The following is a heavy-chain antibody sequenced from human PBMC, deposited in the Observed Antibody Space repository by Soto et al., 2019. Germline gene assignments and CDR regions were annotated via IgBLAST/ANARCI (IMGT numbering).Heavy chain of an antibody. Sequence: EVQLLESGGGLVQPGGSLRLSCAASGFTFISQTMSWVRQAPGKGLEWGSVIGSSGSTSYTDSVEGRFTISKDSSKTTLYLQLNSLRVEDTAVYYCAKGARDVDSWGQGTLVTVSS. CDR3: AKGARDVDS. CDR1: GFTFISQT. V-gene: IGHV3-23*01. CDR2: IGSSGST. D-gene: IGHD2-15*01. J-gene: IGHJ4*02.